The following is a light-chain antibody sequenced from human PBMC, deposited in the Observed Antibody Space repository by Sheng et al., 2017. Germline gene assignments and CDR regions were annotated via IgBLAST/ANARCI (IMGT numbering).Light chain of an antibody. Sequence: EIVLTQSPGTLSLSPGERATLSCRASQSVSSTYFAWYQQKPGQAPRLLIYDASNRATGIPARFSGSGSGTDFTLTISSLEPEDFAVYYCQQRSKWPVTFGPGTKVDIK. CDR3: QQRSKWPVT. J-gene: IGKJ3*01. CDR1: QSVSSTY. CDR2: DAS. V-gene: IGKV3D-20*02.